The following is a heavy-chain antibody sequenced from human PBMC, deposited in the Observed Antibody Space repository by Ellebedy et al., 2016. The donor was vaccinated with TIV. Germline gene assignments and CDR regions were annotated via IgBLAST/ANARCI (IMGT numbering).Heavy chain of an antibody. V-gene: IGHV4-31*03. CDR1: GGSISSGGYY. J-gene: IGHJ6*02. CDR3: ARVRLYHCTNGVCYEYYGMDV. D-gene: IGHD2-8*01. CDR2: IYYSGST. Sequence: SETLSLTCTVSGGSISSGGYYWSWIRQHPGKGLEWIGYIYYSGSTYYNPSLKSRVTISVDTSKNQFSLKLSSLTAADTAVYYCARVRLYHCTNGVCYEYYGMDVWGQGTTVTVSS.